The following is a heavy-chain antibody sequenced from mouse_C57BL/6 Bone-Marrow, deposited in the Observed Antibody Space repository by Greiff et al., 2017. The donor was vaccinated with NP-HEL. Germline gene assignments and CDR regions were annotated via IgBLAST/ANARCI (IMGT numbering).Heavy chain of an antibody. D-gene: IGHD2-3*01. J-gene: IGHJ2*01. Sequence: EVQVVESGAELVRPGASVKLSCTASGFNIKDDYMHWVKQRPEQGLEWIGWIDPENGDTEYASKFQGKATITADTSSNTAYLQLSSLTSEDTTVYYCTTPYDFDYWGQGTTLTVSS. V-gene: IGHV14-4*01. CDR3: TTPYDFDY. CDR1: GFNIKDDY. CDR2: IDPENGDT.